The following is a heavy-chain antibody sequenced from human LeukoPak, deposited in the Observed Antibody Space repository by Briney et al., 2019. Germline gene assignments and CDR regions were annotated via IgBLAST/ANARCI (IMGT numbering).Heavy chain of an antibody. V-gene: IGHV3-15*01. CDR2: IKSKTDGGTT. J-gene: IGHJ4*02. Sequence: GGSLSLFCAPSGFTFSNAWMSWVRQAPGKGLEWVGRIKSKTDGGTTDYAARVKGRFTISRDDLKNTLYLQMNSLKTEDTAVYYCTLTFGGVNWGQGTLVTVSS. CDR1: GFTFSNAW. D-gene: IGHD3-16*01. CDR3: TLTFGGVN.